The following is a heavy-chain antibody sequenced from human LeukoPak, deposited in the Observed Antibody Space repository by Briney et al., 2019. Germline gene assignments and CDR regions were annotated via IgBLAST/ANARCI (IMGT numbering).Heavy chain of an antibody. J-gene: IGHJ4*02. CDR3: AREVVSSPSYFDS. CDR1: GFTFSSYA. D-gene: IGHD2-15*01. V-gene: IGHV3-23*01. CDR2: ISGSGGST. Sequence: GGSLRLSCAASGFTFSSYAMSWVRQAPGKGLEWVSAISGSGGSTYYAESVRGRFTISRDNSKNTLYLLMNSLIPEDTAVYYCAREVVSSPSYFDSWGQGTLVTVSS.